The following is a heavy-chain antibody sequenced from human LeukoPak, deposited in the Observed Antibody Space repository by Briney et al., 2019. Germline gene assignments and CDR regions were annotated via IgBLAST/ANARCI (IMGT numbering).Heavy chain of an antibody. D-gene: IGHD3-10*02. Sequence: GGSLRLSCAASGFSLSGYYISWIRQAPGKGLQWISYISSSGDDTHYADSVKGRFTISRDNAKNSLYLQMNSLRAEDTAVYYCAELGITMIGGVWGKGTTVTISS. CDR3: AELGITMIGGV. CDR2: ISSSGDDT. J-gene: IGHJ6*04. CDR1: GFSLSGYY. V-gene: IGHV3-11*06.